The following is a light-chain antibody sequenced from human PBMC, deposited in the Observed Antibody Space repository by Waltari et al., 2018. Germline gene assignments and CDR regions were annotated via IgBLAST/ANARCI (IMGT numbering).Light chain of an antibody. CDR1: SSNIGRSY. CDR2: RNT. CDR3: ASWDDNLSGWV. J-gene: IGLJ3*02. V-gene: IGLV1-47*01. Sequence: QSALTQLPSASGTPGQRVTISCSGSSSNIGRSYVYWYQQLPGTAPKLLIYRNTQRRSGVPDLFSDSKSCTSASLSISGRRSEDEADYYCASWDDNLSGWVFGGGTKLTVL.